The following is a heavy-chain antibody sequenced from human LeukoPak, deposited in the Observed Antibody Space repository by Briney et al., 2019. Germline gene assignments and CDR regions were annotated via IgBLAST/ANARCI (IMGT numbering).Heavy chain of an antibody. V-gene: IGHV3-9*01. CDR1: GFTFDDYA. D-gene: IGHD2-15*01. Sequence: GRSLRLSCAASGFTFDDYAMHWVRQAPGKGLEWVSGISWNSGSIGYADSVKGRFTISRDNAKNSLYLQMNSLRAEDTALYYCAKGSPVYCSGGSCSAFDYWGQGTLVSVSS. CDR2: ISWNSGSI. CDR3: AKGSPVYCSGGSCSAFDY. J-gene: IGHJ4*02.